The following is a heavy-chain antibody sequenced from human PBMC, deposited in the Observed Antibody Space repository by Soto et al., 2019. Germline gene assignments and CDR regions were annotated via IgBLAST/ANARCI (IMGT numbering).Heavy chain of an antibody. J-gene: IGHJ4*02. D-gene: IGHD1-20*01. CDR3: ARDHNWSFDY. CDR2: ISGSSQTI. Sequence: EVQLVESGGGLIQPGGSLRLSCAASGFIFNTYSMNWVRQAPGKGLEWVSYISGSSQTIFYADSVRGRFTISRDNANNSTYLQMVSLRDEDTAVYYCARDHNWSFDYWGQGIPVTVSS. CDR1: GFIFNTYS. V-gene: IGHV3-48*02.